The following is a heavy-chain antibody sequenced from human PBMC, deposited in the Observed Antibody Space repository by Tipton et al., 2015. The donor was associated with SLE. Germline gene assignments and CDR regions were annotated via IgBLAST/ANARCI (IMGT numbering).Heavy chain of an antibody. J-gene: IGHJ5*02. CDR3: ATTHPYSGGLMDR. CDR2: IKSKSDGGTT. CDR1: GFTFTNVW. Sequence: SLRLSCAASGFTFTNVWMTWVRQAPGKGLEWLGRIKSKSDGGTTDYATPVKGRFSISRDDSANTLFLQVNSLKTEDTAVYYCATTHPYSGGLMDRWGQGTLVTVSS. V-gene: IGHV3-15*05. D-gene: IGHD2-21*01.